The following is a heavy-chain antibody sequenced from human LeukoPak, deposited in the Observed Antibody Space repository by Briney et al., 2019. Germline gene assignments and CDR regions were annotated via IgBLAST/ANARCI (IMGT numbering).Heavy chain of an antibody. CDR2: ISHSGST. Sequence: SETLSLTCTVSGGSISTYYWTWIRQPPGKGLEWIGYISHSGSTNYNPSLKSRVTISGDTSKNQFSLNLSSVTAADTAVYYCARGYSSGHFFDYWGQGTLVTGSS. V-gene: IGHV4-59*01. CDR3: ARGYSSGHFFDY. J-gene: IGHJ4*02. CDR1: GGSISTYY. D-gene: IGHD6-19*01.